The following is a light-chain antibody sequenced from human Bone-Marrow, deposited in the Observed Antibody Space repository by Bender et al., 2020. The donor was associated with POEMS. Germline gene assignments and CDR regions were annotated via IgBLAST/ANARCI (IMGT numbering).Light chain of an antibody. CDR1: SSDVGTYDL. J-gene: IGLJ2*01. CDR2: EVN. V-gene: IGLV2-14*02. CDR3: TSYTSRDSRVV. Sequence: QSALTQPASVSGSPGQSITISCTGTSSDVGTYDLVSWYQHHPGKAPKLMIYEVNKRPSGVSNRFSGSKSGNTASLTISGLQAEDETDYYCTSYTSRDSRVVFGGGTKLTVL.